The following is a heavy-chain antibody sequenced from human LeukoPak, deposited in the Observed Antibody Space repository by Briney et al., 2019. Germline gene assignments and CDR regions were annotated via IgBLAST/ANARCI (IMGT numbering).Heavy chain of an antibody. CDR2: ISKDGSNK. Sequence: GGSLRLSCAAAGFTFSNYGIHWVRQAPGKGLEWVAVISKDGSNKDYADSVKGRFIISRDNSKNTLYLQMDSLRAEDTAVYYCARDRSGIYDAFDIWGQGTMVTVSS. CDR3: ARDRSGIYDAFDI. V-gene: IGHV3-30*03. CDR1: GFTFSNYG. J-gene: IGHJ3*02. D-gene: IGHD1-14*01.